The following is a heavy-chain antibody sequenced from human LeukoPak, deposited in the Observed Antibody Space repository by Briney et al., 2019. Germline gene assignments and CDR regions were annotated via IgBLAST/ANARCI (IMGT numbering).Heavy chain of an antibody. J-gene: IGHJ5*02. V-gene: IGHV4-39*01. D-gene: IGHD3-22*01. CDR3: ARLYYDSRGYYWFDR. CDR1: GGSISTSSYY. CDR2: IYYSGST. Sequence: SETLSLTCTVTGGSISTSSYYWGWIRQPPGKGLEWIGTIYYSGSTYYNPSLKSRVTISVDTSKNLFSLKLSSVTAADTALYYCARLYYDSRGYYWFDRWGQGTLVTVSS.